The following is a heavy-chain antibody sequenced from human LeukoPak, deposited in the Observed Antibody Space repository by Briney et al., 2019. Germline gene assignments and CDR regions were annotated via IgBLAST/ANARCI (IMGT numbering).Heavy chain of an antibody. CDR1: GGSISSNSYY. V-gene: IGHV4-39*07. J-gene: IGHJ3*02. Sequence: PSETLSLTCTVSGGSISSNSYYWNWIRQPPGKGLEWIGEINHSGSTNYNPSLKSRVTISVDTSKNQFSLKLSSVTAADTAVYYCARGLLYYGSGSWDAFDIWGQGTMVTVSS. CDR3: ARGLLYYGSGSWDAFDI. D-gene: IGHD3-10*01. CDR2: INHSGST.